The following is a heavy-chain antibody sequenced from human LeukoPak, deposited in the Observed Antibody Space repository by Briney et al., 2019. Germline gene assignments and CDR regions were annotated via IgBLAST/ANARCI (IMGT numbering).Heavy chain of an antibody. CDR1: GFTVSDNY. V-gene: IGHV3-53*01. CDR2: IYSDDTT. Sequence: GGSLRLSCAAFGFTVSDNYMNWVRQSPGKGLEWVSGIYSDDTTHYADSVKGRFTISRDNAKNSLYLQMNSLRAEDTAVYYCIVATMSAFDIWGQGTMVTVSS. J-gene: IGHJ3*02. CDR3: IVATMSAFDI. D-gene: IGHD5-12*01.